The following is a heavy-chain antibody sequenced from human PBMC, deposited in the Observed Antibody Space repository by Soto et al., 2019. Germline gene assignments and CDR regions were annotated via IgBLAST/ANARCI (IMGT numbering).Heavy chain of an antibody. CDR3: ARARRYDILTGSKYFDY. Sequence: PSETLSLTCFVSGGSVSSGSYYWSWVRQPPGKGLEWIGYIYYSGSTNYNPSLKSRVTISVDTSKNQFSLKLSSVTAADTAVYYCARARRYDILTGSKYFDYWGQGTPVTVSS. CDR2: IYYSGST. D-gene: IGHD3-9*01. CDR1: GGSVSSGSYY. V-gene: IGHV4-61*01. J-gene: IGHJ4*02.